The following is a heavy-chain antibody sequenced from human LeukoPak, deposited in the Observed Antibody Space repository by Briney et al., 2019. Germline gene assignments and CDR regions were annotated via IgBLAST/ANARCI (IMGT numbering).Heavy chain of an antibody. Sequence: GGSLRLSCAASGFTFSSHGMSWVRQAPGKGLEWVSTISGSGDNTYYADSVKGRFTISRDNSKNTLYLQMNSLRAEDTAVYYCARVLSGRGSLYSYYYYMDVWGKGTTVTISS. J-gene: IGHJ6*03. CDR1: GFTFSSHG. CDR2: ISGSGDNT. D-gene: IGHD3-10*01. V-gene: IGHV3-23*01. CDR3: ARVLSGRGSLYSYYYYMDV.